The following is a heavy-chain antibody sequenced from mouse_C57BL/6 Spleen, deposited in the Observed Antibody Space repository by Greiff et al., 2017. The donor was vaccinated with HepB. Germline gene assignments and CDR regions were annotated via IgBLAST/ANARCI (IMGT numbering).Heavy chain of an antibody. CDR1: GYTFTSYW. CDR2: IYPVNSDT. Sequence: VQLQQSGTVLARPGASVKMSCKTSGYTFTSYWMHWVKQRPGQGLEWIGAIYPVNSDTSYNQKFKGKAKLTAVTSASTAYMELSSLTNEDSAVYYWTRRGYDYGDAMDYWGQGTSVTVSS. D-gene: IGHD2-4*01. J-gene: IGHJ4*01. V-gene: IGHV1-5*01. CDR3: TRRGYDYGDAMDY.